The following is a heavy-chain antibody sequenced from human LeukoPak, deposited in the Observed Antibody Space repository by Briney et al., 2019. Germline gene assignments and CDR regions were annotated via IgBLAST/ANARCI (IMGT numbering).Heavy chain of an antibody. D-gene: IGHD1-26*01. Sequence: PGGSLRLSCTASGLIFSKAWMSWVRQAPGKGLEWVGRINSGTDGGTTDYAAPVKGRFTISRDDSKNTLFLQMNSLKTEDTAVYYCASGWVLLDYWGQGTLVTVSS. CDR2: INSGTDGGTT. J-gene: IGHJ4*02. CDR3: ASGWVLLDY. CDR1: GLIFSKAW. V-gene: IGHV3-15*01.